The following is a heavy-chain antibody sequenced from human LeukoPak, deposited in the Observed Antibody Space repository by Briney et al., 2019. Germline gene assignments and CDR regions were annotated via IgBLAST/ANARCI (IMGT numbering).Heavy chain of an antibody. CDR2: ISPDEGNI. J-gene: IGHJ4*02. D-gene: IGHD6-25*01. CDR3: AKISSSAESNFDY. V-gene: IGHV3-74*01. CDR1: GFTLSNYW. Sequence: GGSLSLSCAASGFTLSNYWMNWVRQAPGKGPVWVSHISPDEGNIAYADSVKGRFAISRENSKKTVYLQMNDLRPEDTALYFCAKISSSAESNFDYWSQGTLLTVSS.